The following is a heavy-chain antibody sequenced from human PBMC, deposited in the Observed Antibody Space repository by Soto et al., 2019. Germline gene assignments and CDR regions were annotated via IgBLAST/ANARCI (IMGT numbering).Heavy chain of an antibody. V-gene: IGHV3-23*01. CDR2: ISGGGETT. J-gene: IGHJ4*02. D-gene: IGHD3-10*01. CDR3: AFNSGAGSYYFDY. Sequence: EVQLLESGGGLVQPGGSLRLSCAASGFTFSSYAMWWVRQAPGKGLECVSAISGGGETTYYADSVKGRFTISRDNSKNTLYLQMTSLRAEDTGVYYCAFNSGAGSYYFDYWGQGTLVTVSS. CDR1: GFTFSSYA.